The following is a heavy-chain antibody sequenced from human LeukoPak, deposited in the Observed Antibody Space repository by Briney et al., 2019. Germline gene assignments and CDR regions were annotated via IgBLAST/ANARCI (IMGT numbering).Heavy chain of an antibody. D-gene: IGHD3-3*01. V-gene: IGHV3-7*01. CDR1: GFTVSSSY. CDR2: IKQDGSEK. J-gene: IGHJ4*02. Sequence: GGSLRLSCAASGFTVSSSYMSWVRQAPGKGLEWVANIKQDGSEKYYVDSVKGRFTISRDNAKNSLYLQMNSLRAEDTAVYYCARDSRVPSYDFWSGYYKDDIDYWGQGTLVTVSS. CDR3: ARDSRVPSYDFWSGYYKDDIDY.